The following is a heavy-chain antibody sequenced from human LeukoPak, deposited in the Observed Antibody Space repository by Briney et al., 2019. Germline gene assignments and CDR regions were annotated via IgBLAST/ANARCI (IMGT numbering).Heavy chain of an antibody. CDR2: IKSKANGGTT. J-gene: IGHJ4*02. Sequence: GGSLRLSCAGSGFIFSNAWMNWVRQAPGKGLEWVGRIKSKANGGTTDYAVAVKGRFSISRDDSKNRVSLQMNSLKNEDTAVYYCSTGIDLGHWGQGTLVTVSS. CDR1: GFIFSNAW. CDR3: STGIDLGH. V-gene: IGHV3-15*01. D-gene: IGHD2/OR15-2a*01.